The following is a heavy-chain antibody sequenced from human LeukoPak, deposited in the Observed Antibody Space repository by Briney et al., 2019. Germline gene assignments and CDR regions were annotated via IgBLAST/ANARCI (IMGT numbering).Heavy chain of an antibody. CDR2: IHVSGST. CDR3: ARDFDSPLAFDI. D-gene: IGHD3-9*01. Sequence: SQTLSLTCTVSGGSISSTTYYWSWIRQPAGKGLEWIGRIHVSGSTNYNPSLKSRITISVDTSKNQFFLKLSSVTAADTAVYYCARDFDSPLAFDIWGQGTIVTVSS. CDR1: GGSISSTTYY. J-gene: IGHJ3*02. V-gene: IGHV4-61*02.